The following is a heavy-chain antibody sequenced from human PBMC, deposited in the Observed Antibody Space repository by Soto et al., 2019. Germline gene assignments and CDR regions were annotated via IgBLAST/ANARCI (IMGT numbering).Heavy chain of an antibody. J-gene: IGHJ5*02. Sequence: SSETLSLTCAVYGGSFSGYYWTCIRQPPGTGLEWIGEINHSGSTNYNPSLKSRVTISVDTSASTAYMELSSLRSEDTAVYYCARTVPYSGSYYFPLDPWGQGTLVTVLL. D-gene: IGHD1-26*01. V-gene: IGHV4-34*01. CDR1: GGSFSGYY. CDR2: INHSGST. CDR3: ARTVPYSGSYYFPLDP.